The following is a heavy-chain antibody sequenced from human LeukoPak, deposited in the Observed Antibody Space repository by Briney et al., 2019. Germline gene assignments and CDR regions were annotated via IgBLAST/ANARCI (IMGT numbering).Heavy chain of an antibody. D-gene: IGHD3-22*01. CDR3: ATRSHYYDSSGYYYYYYMDV. J-gene: IGHJ6*03. Sequence: SETLSLTCTVSGGSISSYYWSWIRQPAGKGLEWIGRIYTSGSTNYNHSLKSRVTMSVDTSKNQFSLKLSSVTAADTAVYYCATRSHYYDSSGYYYYYYMDVWGKGTTVTVSS. V-gene: IGHV4-4*07. CDR2: IYTSGST. CDR1: GGSISSYY.